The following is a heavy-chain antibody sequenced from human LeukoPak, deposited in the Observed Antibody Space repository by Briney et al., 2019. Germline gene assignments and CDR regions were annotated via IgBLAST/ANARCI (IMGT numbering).Heavy chain of an antibody. Sequence: GSLRLSCAASGFTFSDHYMDWIRQPPGKGLEWIGSIYYSGSTYYNPSLTSRVTISVDTSKNQFSLKLNSVTATDTAVYYCARHYGPWGQGTLVTVSS. CDR1: GFTFSDHY. J-gene: IGHJ4*02. CDR3: ARHYGP. V-gene: IGHV4-39*01. CDR2: IYYSGST. D-gene: IGHD3-10*01.